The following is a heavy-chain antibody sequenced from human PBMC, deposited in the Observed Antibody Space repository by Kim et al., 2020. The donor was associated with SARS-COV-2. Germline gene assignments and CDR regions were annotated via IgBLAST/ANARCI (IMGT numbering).Heavy chain of an antibody. D-gene: IGHD5-12*01. J-gene: IGHJ3*01. V-gene: IGHV6-1*01. CDR3: ARDSDIEPAIGAFRV. CDR1: GDSVPSNIAA. CDR2: TFYRSKWSN. Sequence: SQTLSLTCAISGDSVPSNIAAWNCIRQSPSRGLEWLGRTFYRSKWSNDYALSVRSRIIINPDTSKNQFSLLLNSVTPEDTAVYYCARDSDIEPAIGAFRVWGQGTLVSVSS.